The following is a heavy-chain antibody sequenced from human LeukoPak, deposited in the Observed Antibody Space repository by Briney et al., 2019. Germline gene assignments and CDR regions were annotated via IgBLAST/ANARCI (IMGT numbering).Heavy chain of an antibody. CDR3: ASDAWLAYQFDY. D-gene: IGHD6-19*01. CDR1: GYTFTGSY. J-gene: IGHJ4*02. Sequence: ASVKVSCKASGYTFTGSYMHWVRQAPGQGLEWMGWINPNSGGTNYAQKFQGRVTMTRDTSISTAYMELSRLRSDDTAVYYCASDAWLAYQFDYWGQGTLVTVSS. CDR2: INPNSGGT. V-gene: IGHV1-2*02.